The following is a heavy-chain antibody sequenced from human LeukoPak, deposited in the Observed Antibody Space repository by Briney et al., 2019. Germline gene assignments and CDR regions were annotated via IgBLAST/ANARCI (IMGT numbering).Heavy chain of an antibody. CDR1: GGSISSYY. CDR3: ARIRVGTTAGYYYYYMDV. CDR2: IYYSGST. D-gene: IGHD4-17*01. V-gene: IGHV4-59*01. J-gene: IGHJ6*03. Sequence: SETLSLTCTVSGGSISSYYWSWMRQPPGKGLERIGYIYYSGSTNYNPSLKSRVTISVDTSKNQFSLKLSSVTAADTAVYYCARIRVGTTAGYYYYYMDVWGKGTTVTVSS.